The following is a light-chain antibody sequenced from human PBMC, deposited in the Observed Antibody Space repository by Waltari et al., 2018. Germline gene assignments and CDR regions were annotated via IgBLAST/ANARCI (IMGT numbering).Light chain of an antibody. Sequence: QSALTQPASVSGSPGQSITISCTGTSSDVGSYNYASWYQQHPGKAPKLIIFEVSNRPLGVSNRFSGSKSGNTASLTISGLQAEDEADYYCSSYTSSNTYVFGTGTKVTVL. CDR3: SSYTSSNTYV. CDR1: SSDVGSYNY. V-gene: IGLV2-14*01. J-gene: IGLJ1*01. CDR2: EVS.